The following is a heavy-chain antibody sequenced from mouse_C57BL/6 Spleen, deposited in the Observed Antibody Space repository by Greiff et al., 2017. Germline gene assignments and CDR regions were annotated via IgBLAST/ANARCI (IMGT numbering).Heavy chain of an antibody. V-gene: IGHV1-18*01. J-gene: IGHJ3*01. CDR1: GYTFTDYN. CDR3: ARRGLYGDEAWFAY. Sequence: EVQLQQSGPELVKPGASVKIPCKASGYTFTDYNMDWVKQSHGKSLEWIGDINPNNGGTIYNQKFKGKATLTVDKSSSTAYMELRSLTSEDTAVYYCARRGLYGDEAWFAYWGQGTLVTVSA. CDR2: INPNNGGT. D-gene: IGHD2-13*01.